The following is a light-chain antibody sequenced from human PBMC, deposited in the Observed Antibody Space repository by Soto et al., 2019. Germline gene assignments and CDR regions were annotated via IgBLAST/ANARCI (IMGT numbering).Light chain of an antibody. CDR1: QSVSSN. CDR2: GAS. V-gene: IGKV3-15*01. Sequence: EIVMTQSPATLSVSPGERATLSCRASQSVSSNLAWYQQKPGQAPRLLIYGASIRATGIPARFSGSGSGTEFTLTISSLQSEDFAVYYCQQYNNWSRITFGQGTRLEIK. CDR3: QQYNNWSRIT. J-gene: IGKJ5*01.